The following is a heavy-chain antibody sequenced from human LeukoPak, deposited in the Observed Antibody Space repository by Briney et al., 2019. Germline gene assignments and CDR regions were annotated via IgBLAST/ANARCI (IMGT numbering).Heavy chain of an antibody. Sequence: GGSLRLSCAASGFTFSSYSMNWVRQAPGKGLEWVSSISSSSSYIYYADSVKGRFTISRDNAKNSLYLQMNSLRAEDTAVYYCAMDCSGGSCYQGGGNWFDPWGQGTLVTVSS. D-gene: IGHD2-15*01. V-gene: IGHV3-21*01. CDR2: ISSSSSYI. CDR1: GFTFSSYS. J-gene: IGHJ5*02. CDR3: AMDCSGGSCYQGGGNWFDP.